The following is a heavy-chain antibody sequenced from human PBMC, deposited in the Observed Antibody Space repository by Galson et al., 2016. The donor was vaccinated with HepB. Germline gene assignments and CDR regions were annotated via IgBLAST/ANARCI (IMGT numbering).Heavy chain of an antibody. Sequence: SETLSLTCVVSGGSFSNFSWTWIRQPPGKGLEWIGEIDHGRSTNYNPSLKSRVIISLDTPKSQFSLNLTSVTAADTATYYCARGPRYGGASGWFDPWGQGTLVTVSS. CDR1: GGSFSNFS. CDR3: ARGPRYGGASGWFDP. CDR2: IDHGRST. J-gene: IGHJ5*02. V-gene: IGHV4-34*01. D-gene: IGHD3-9*01.